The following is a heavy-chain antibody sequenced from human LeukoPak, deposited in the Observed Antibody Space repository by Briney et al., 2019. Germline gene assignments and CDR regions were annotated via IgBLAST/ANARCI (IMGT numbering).Heavy chain of an antibody. V-gene: IGHV3-7*05. J-gene: IGHJ4*02. Sequence: GGSLRLSCAASGLSFNTYWMTWVRQAPGKGLEWVANINQDGSEKNYVGSVKGRFTISRDSAKESLCLQMNSLRAEDTAVYYCGRGPGYRSDYWGQGTLVTVSS. CDR3: GRGPGYRSDY. CDR1: GLSFNTYW. CDR2: INQDGSEK. D-gene: IGHD5-12*01.